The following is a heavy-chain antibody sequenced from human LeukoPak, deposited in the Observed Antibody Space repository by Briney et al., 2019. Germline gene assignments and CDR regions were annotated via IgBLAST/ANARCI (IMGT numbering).Heavy chain of an antibody. V-gene: IGHV1-18*01. J-gene: IGHJ6*02. Sequence: GASVKVSRKASGYTFTSYGISWVRQAPGQGLEWMGWISAYNGNTNYAQKLQGRVTMTTDTSTSTAYMELRSLRSDDTAVYYCARGRYYGSAGGYYYYGMDVWGQGTTVTVS. CDR1: GYTFTSYG. CDR2: ISAYNGNT. CDR3: ARGRYYGSAGGYYYYGMDV. D-gene: IGHD3-10*01.